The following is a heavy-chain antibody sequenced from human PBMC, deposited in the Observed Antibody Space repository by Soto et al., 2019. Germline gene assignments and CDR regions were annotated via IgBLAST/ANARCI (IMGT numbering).Heavy chain of an antibody. J-gene: IGHJ6*02. CDR2: IYHSGST. CDR1: GGSISSGGYS. Sequence: SETLSLTCAVSGGSISSGGYSWSWIRQPPGKGLEWIGYIYHSGSTYYNPSLKSRVTISVDRSKNQFSLKLSSVTAADTAVYYCARGYSYGFMDVWGQGTTVTVSS. V-gene: IGHV4-30-2*01. D-gene: IGHD5-18*01. CDR3: ARGYSYGFMDV.